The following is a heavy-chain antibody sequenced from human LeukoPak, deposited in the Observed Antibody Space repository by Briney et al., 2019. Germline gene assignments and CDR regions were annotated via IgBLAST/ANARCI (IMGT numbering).Heavy chain of an antibody. V-gene: IGHV4-59*01. CDR1: GGSISGYY. Sequence: SETLSLTCTVSGGSISGYYWSWIRQPPGKGLEWIGYIYSSGSTNYNPSLKSRITISVDTSKNQFSLKLSSVTAADTAVYYCARFAYCGGHCWYYFDYWGQGSLVTVSS. CDR2: IYSSGST. J-gene: IGHJ4*02. D-gene: IGHD2-21*02. CDR3: ARFAYCGGHCWYYFDY.